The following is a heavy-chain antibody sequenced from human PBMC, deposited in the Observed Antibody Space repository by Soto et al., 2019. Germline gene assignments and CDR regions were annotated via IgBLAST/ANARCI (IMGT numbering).Heavy chain of an antibody. D-gene: IGHD5-12*01. V-gene: IGHV2-5*02. CDR1: GFSLSISGVG. Sequence: QITLKESGPPLVKPTQTLTLTCTFSGFSLSISGVGVGWIRQPPGKALEWLALIYWDDDKRHSPSLKSRLTITMDTSKNQVVLSMTNVDPVDTATYYCAHYSAYDYYFDSWGQGTLVTVSS. CDR2: IYWDDDK. CDR3: AHYSAYDYYFDS. J-gene: IGHJ4*02.